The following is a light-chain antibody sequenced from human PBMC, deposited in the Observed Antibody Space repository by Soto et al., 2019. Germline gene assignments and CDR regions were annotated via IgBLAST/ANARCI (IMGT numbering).Light chain of an antibody. CDR3: SSYTGGSTYV. Sequence: QSVRTQPASVSGSPGQSITISCTGTSSDIGGYKYVSWYQQHPGKAPKLMIYDVSNRPSGVSNRFSGSKSGNTATLTISGLQGEDEDEYYCSSYTGGSTYVFGTGTKVTVL. V-gene: IGLV2-14*01. J-gene: IGLJ1*01. CDR2: DVS. CDR1: SSDIGGYKY.